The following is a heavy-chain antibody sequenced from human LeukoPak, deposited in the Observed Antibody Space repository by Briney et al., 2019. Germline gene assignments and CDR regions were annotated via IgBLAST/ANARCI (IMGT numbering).Heavy chain of an antibody. J-gene: IGHJ4*02. CDR3: ARDWHHDSSGPHLDY. CDR1: GFTFSSYG. Sequence: GGSLRLSCAASGFTFSSYGMHWVRQAPGKGLEWVAVIWYDGSNKYYADSVKGRFTISRDNSKNTLYLQMNSLRAEDTAVYYCARDWHHDSSGPHLDYWGQGTLVTVPS. CDR2: IWYDGSNK. D-gene: IGHD3-22*01. V-gene: IGHV3-33*01.